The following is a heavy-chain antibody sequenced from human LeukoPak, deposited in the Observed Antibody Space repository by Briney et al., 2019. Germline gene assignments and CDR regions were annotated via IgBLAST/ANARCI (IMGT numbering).Heavy chain of an antibody. D-gene: IGHD3-3*01. J-gene: IGHJ4*02. Sequence: SETLSLTCTVSGGSISSSSYYWGWIRQPPGKGLEWIGSIYYSGSTYYNPSLKNRVTISVDTSKNQFSLKLSSVTAADTAVYYCARRYYDFWSGYIDYWGQGTLVTVSS. V-gene: IGHV4-39*01. CDR2: IYYSGST. CDR3: ARRYYDFWSGYIDY. CDR1: GGSISSSSYY.